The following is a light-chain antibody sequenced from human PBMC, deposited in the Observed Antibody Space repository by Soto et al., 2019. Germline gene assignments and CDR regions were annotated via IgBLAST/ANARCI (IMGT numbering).Light chain of an antibody. J-gene: IGLJ1*01. CDR2: EVN. CDR3: CSYAGSSTLYV. V-gene: IGLV2-23*02. Sequence: QSVLTQPASVSGSPGQSITISCTGTSSDIGTYNLVSWYQQHPGKAPKLMIYEVNKRPSGVSDRFSGSKSGNTASLTISGLQAEDEAYYYCCSYAGSSTLYVFGTGPKVTVL. CDR1: SSDIGTYNL.